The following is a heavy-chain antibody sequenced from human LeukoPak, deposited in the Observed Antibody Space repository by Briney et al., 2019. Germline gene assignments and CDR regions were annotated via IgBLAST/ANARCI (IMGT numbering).Heavy chain of an antibody. J-gene: IGHJ5*02. Sequence: SQTLSLTCTVSGGSISSGGYYWSWIRQHPGKGLEWIGYIYYSGSTYYNPSLKSRVTISVDTSKNQFSLKLSSVTAADTAVYYCARELPWGCSSSWFDPWGQGTLVTVSS. V-gene: IGHV4-31*03. D-gene: IGHD6-6*01. CDR1: GGSISSGGYY. CDR3: ARELPWGCSSSWFDP. CDR2: IYYSGST.